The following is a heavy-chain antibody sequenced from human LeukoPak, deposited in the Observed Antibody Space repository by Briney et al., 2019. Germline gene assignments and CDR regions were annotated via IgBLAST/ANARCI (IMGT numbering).Heavy chain of an antibody. J-gene: IGHJ4*02. V-gene: IGHV1-2*02. Sequence: ASVNVSCKASGYTFTGYYMHWVRQAPGQGLEWMGWINPNSGGTNYAQKFQGRVTMTRDTSISTAYMELSRLRSDDTAVYYCAREGCSGGSCFGYFDYWGQGTLVTVSS. CDR2: INPNSGGT. CDR3: AREGCSGGSCFGYFDY. CDR1: GYTFTGYY. D-gene: IGHD2-15*01.